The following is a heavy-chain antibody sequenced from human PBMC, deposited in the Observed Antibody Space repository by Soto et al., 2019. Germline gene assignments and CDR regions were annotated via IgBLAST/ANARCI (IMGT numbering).Heavy chain of an antibody. CDR1: GVSLSNDVYY. D-gene: IGHD4-17*01. Sequence: NPSETLSLTCTVSGVSLSNDVYYWTWIRHYPGKGLEWVGYIYYTWSTYYNPSLTSRVMMSVDTSKNQFSLKLSSVTAADTAVYYCARQEYGDYVFLDYWGQGTLVTVSS. CDR2: IYYTWST. J-gene: IGHJ4*02. CDR3: ARQEYGDYVFLDY. V-gene: IGHV4-31*03.